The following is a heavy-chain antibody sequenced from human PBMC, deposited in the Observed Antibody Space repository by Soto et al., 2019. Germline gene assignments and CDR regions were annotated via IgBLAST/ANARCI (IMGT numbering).Heavy chain of an antibody. CDR2: IFSNDEK. D-gene: IGHD3-3*01. CDR1: GSSLSNARMG. CDR3: ARIQSAYYDFWSGYFNNLYYFDY. Sequence: QVTLKESGPVLVKPTETLTLTCTVSGSSLSNARMGVSWIRQPPGKALEWLAHIFSNDEKSYSTSLKSRLTISKDTSKSQVVLTMTNMDPVDTATYYCARIQSAYYDFWSGYFNNLYYFDYWGQGTLDTVSS. V-gene: IGHV2-26*01. J-gene: IGHJ4*02.